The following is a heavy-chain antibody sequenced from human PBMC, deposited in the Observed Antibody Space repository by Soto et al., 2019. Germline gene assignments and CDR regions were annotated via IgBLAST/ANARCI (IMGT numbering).Heavy chain of an antibody. CDR3: ARQGQTSASSDF. J-gene: IGHJ4*02. CDR1: GYTFNTYW. CDR2: MSPGNSDI. V-gene: IGHV5-51*01. Sequence: ESLNISCRCCGYTFNTYWIGWVREMPGKGLEWMGVMSPGNSDIRYSPAFQGQVSISADTSISSAYLPWSSLKTSDSGMYYCARQGQTSASSDFWGQGTLVTVSS. D-gene: IGHD2-21*01.